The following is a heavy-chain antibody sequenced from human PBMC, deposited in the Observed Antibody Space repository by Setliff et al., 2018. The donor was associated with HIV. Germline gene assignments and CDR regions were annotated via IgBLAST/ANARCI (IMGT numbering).Heavy chain of an antibody. J-gene: IGHJ5*02. D-gene: IGHD3-22*01. CDR3: KADSSGYP. Sequence: PGGSLRLSCAASGFTFSSHGMYWVRQASGKGLEWVGRIGSKANSYATAYAASVKGRFTTSREDSKNTAYLQMNSLKTEDTAVYYCKADSSGYPWGQGTLVTVSS. V-gene: IGHV3-73*01. CDR2: IGSKANSYAT. CDR1: GFTFSSHG.